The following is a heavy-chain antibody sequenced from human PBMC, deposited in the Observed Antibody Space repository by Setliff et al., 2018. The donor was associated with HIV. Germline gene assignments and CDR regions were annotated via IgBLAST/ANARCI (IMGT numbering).Heavy chain of an antibody. CDR1: GGSISTYY. V-gene: IGHV4-59*08. J-gene: IGHJ4*02. D-gene: IGHD3-22*01. Sequence: KASETLSLTCTVSGGSISTYYWSWIRQPPGKGLEWIGYIFYSGSTNYNPSLKSRVTISVDTSKNQFSPKLSSVTAADTAVYYCARTQQTYYYDSSGYYFDYWGQGTLVTVSS. CDR3: ARTQQTYYYDSSGYYFDY. CDR2: IFYSGST.